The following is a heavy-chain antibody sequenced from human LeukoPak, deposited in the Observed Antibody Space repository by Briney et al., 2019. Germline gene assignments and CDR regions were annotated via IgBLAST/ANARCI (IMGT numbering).Heavy chain of an antibody. CDR3: TRDRSRAEDD. Sequence: GGSLRLSCAASGFTFSGHWMSRVRQAPGKGLEWVANINQGGSDKYYVDSVKGRFTISRDNANNLLYLQMNSLRGEDTAMYYCTRDRSRAEDDWGQGTLVTVSS. CDR2: INQGGSDK. V-gene: IGHV3-7*01. J-gene: IGHJ4*02. CDR1: GFTFSGHW. D-gene: IGHD1-14*01.